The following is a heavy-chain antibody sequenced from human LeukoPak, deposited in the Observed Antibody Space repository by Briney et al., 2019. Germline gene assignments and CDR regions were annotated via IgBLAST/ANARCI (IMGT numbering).Heavy chain of an antibody. J-gene: IGHJ4*02. V-gene: IGHV4-39*01. Sequence: SETLSLTCTVSGGSIRDSSYQWGWIRQSPGQGLHWIGNIYWSGTTYYNRSLKRRVTISVDTSRNQLSLRLPSVTAADAGVYYRVCGYHYGRPLPYYFDSWGQGTLVPVSS. D-gene: IGHD5-18*01. CDR3: VCGYHYGRPLPYYFDS. CDR2: IYWSGTT. CDR1: GGSIRDSSYQ.